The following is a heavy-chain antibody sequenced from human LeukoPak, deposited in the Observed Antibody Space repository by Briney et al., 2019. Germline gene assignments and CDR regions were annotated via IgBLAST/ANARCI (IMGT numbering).Heavy chain of an antibody. D-gene: IGHD4-17*01. J-gene: IGHJ5*02. CDR1: GGSISSSGYY. Sequence: PSETLSLTCTVSGGSISSSGYYWGWIRQPPGKGLEWIGSIYYSGSTYYNPSLKSRVTISVDTSKNQFSLKLSSVTAADTAVYYCARLLYDGDYLWGQGTLVTVSS. CDR2: IYYSGST. CDR3: ARLLYDGDYL. V-gene: IGHV4-39*01.